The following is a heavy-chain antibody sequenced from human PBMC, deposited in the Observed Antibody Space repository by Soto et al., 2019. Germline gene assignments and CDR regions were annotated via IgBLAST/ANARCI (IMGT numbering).Heavy chain of an antibody. D-gene: IGHD6-6*01. CDR1: GGSISSGDYY. V-gene: IGHV4-30-4*01. Sequence: PSETLSLTCTVSGGSISSGDYYWSWIRQPPGKGLEWIGYIYYSGSTYYNPSLKSRVTISVDTSKNQFSLKLSSVTAADTAVYYCARARAARPFLDYWGQGTLVTVSS. J-gene: IGHJ4*02. CDR3: ARARAARPFLDY. CDR2: IYYSGST.